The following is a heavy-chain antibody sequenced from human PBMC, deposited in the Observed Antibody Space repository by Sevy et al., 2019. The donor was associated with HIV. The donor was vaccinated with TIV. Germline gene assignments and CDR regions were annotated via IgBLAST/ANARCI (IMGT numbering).Heavy chain of an antibody. CDR2: ISGAGTYT. CDR3: ARSRSNYGDYYFDY. V-gene: IGHV3-11*06. Sequence: GGSLRLSCAASGFTFSAYYMTWIRQAPGKGLEWVSYISGAGTYTNYVESVKGRFTISRDNSKNSLYLQMNSLRAEDTAVYFCARSRSNYGDYYFDYWGQGILVTVS. D-gene: IGHD4-17*01. CDR1: GFTFSAYY. J-gene: IGHJ4*02.